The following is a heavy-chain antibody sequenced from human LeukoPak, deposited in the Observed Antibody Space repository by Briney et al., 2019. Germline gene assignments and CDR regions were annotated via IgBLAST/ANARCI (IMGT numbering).Heavy chain of an antibody. Sequence: SETLSLTCAVYGGSFSGYYWSWIRQPPGKGLEWIGEINHSGSTNYNPSLKSRVTISVDTSKNQFSLKLSSVTAADTAVYYCASHPYYYDSSGYSDYWGQGTLVTVSS. CDR2: INHSGST. CDR1: GGSFSGYY. CDR3: ASHPYYYDSSGYSDY. D-gene: IGHD3-22*01. J-gene: IGHJ4*02. V-gene: IGHV4-34*01.